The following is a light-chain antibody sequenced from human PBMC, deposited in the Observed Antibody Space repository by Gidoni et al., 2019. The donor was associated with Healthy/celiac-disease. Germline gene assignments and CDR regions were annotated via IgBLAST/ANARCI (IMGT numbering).Light chain of an antibody. CDR3: QQYYSTPPT. J-gene: IGKJ3*01. CDR2: WAS. Sequence: DIVMTKSPDSLAVSLGERATINCKSRQSVLYSSNNKNYLAWYQQKPGQPPKLLIYWASTRESGVPDRFSGSGSGTDFTLTISSLQAEDVAVYYCQQYYSTPPTFGPGTKVDIK. V-gene: IGKV4-1*01. CDR1: QSVLYSSNNKNY.